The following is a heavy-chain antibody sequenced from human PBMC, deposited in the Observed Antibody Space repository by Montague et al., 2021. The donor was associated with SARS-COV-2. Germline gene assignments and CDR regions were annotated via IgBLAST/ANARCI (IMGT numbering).Heavy chain of an antibody. Sequence: SETLSLTCAVYGGSFSGYYWSWIRQPPGKGREWIGEINNSGSTNYNPSLKSRVTISVDTSKNQFSLELSSVTAADTAVYYCARSLNQQWLRFPPGAFFGYWGQGTLVTVSS. J-gene: IGHJ4*02. D-gene: IGHD6-19*01. CDR2: INNSGST. CDR1: GGSFSGYY. V-gene: IGHV4-34*01. CDR3: ARSLNQQWLRFPPGAFFGY.